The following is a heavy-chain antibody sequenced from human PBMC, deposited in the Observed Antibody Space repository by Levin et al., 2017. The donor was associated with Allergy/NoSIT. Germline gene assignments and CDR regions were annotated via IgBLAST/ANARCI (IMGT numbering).Heavy chain of an antibody. V-gene: IGHV4-34*01. J-gene: IGHJ4*02. Sequence: SQTLSLTCAVYGGSFSGYYWSWIRQPPGKGLEWIGEINHSGSTNYNPSLKSRVTISVDTSKNQFSLKLSSVTAADTAVYYCHGGSVVEDFDYWGQGTLVTVSS. CDR1: GGSFSGYY. D-gene: IGHD5-24*01. CDR3: HGGSVVEDFDY. CDR2: INHSGST.